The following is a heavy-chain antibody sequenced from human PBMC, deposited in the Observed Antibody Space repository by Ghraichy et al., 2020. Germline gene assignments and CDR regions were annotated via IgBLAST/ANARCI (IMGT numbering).Heavy chain of an antibody. CDR2: INTGSSNM. V-gene: IGHV3-48*01. CDR3: ARGWTYNIWSGYSGGLDV. Sequence: GGSLRLSCTASGFTFSSYSMHWVRQSPEKGLEWVSYINTGSSNMYYAASVKGRFTISRDNAKNSLHLQMNSLRVEETAVYYCARGWTYNIWSGYSGGLDVWGQGTTVTVSS. CDR1: GFTFSSYS. J-gene: IGHJ6*02. D-gene: IGHD3-3*01.